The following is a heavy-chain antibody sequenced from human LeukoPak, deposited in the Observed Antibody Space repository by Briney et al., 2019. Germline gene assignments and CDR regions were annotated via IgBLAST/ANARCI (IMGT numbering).Heavy chain of an antibody. J-gene: IGHJ4*02. V-gene: IGHV2-5*01. D-gene: IGHD5-24*01. Sequence: SGPKLLKPTQTLALTCTFSGFSLTTGGVAVAWIRQPPGKALEWLAVLYGNDDKRYSPSLMSRLSITNDTSKNQVVLTMTNMDPADTATYFCAHRQMSTFDYWGQGTLVTVSS. CDR2: LYGNDDK. CDR1: GFSLTTGGVA. CDR3: AHRQMSTFDY.